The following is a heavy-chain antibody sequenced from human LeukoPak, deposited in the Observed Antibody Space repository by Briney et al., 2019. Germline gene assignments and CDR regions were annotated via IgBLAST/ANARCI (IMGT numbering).Heavy chain of an antibody. D-gene: IGHD1-26*01. CDR2: ISTDGST. CDR3: ARHKGRIVGATFNYWFDP. Sequence: PSQTLSLTCTVSGDSISSGAYYWSWIRQPAGKGLEWIGRISTDGSTYYNPSLKSRVTISVDTSKNQFSLKLSSVTAADTAVYYCARHKGRIVGATFNYWFDPWGQGTLVTVSS. CDR1: GDSISSGAYY. J-gene: IGHJ5*02. V-gene: IGHV4-61*02.